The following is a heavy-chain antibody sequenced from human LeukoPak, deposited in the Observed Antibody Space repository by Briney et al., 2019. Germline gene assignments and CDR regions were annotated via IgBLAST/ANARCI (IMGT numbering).Heavy chain of an antibody. CDR3: ARIPTGSYRYFDY. Sequence: ASVKVSCKASGYTFTGYYIHWVRQAPGQGLVWMGMINPSGGLTSYIQRFQGRVTMTRDTSTSTVYMELSSLKSEDTAVYYCARIPTGSYRYFDYWGQGTLVTVSS. V-gene: IGHV1-46*01. CDR1: GYTFTGYY. D-gene: IGHD1-26*01. CDR2: INPSGGLT. J-gene: IGHJ4*02.